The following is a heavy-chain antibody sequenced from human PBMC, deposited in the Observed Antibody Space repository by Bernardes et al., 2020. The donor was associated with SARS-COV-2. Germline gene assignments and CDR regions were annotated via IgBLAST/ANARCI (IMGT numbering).Heavy chain of an antibody. D-gene: IGHD3-16*01. J-gene: IGHJ4*02. Sequence: GGSPRLSCAASGFTFSNFWMHWVRQVPGKGLVWVSRINENGRTTNYADSVKSRFTISRDNAKNTLYLQMNSLRVEDTAVYYWVSDLGGRTDSWSQGTLVTVSS. CDR1: GFTFSNFW. V-gene: IGHV3-74*01. CDR3: VSDLGGRTDS. CDR2: INENGRTT.